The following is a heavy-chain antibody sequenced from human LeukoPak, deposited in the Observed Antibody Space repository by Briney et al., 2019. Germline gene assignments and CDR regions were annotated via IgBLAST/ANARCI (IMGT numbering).Heavy chain of an antibody. CDR2: IDSDGTNR. J-gene: IGHJ3*02. CDR1: GFTFSRYW. D-gene: IGHD1-26*01. CDR3: AKDHGWELLNAFDI. V-gene: IGHV3-74*01. Sequence: PGGSLRLSCAASGFTFSRYWMHWVRQAPGKGLVWVSRIDSDGTNRDYADSVKGRFTISRDNAKNTVYLQMNSLRAEDTAVYYCAKDHGWELLNAFDIWGQGTMVTVSS.